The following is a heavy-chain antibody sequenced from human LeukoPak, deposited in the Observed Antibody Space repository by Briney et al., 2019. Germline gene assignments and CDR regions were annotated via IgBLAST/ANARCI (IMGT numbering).Heavy chain of an antibody. J-gene: IGHJ4*02. CDR2: INLNSGGT. V-gene: IGHV1-2*06. CDR1: GYTFIGSN. D-gene: IGHD6-13*01. Sequence: GASVRVSRKAPGYTFIGSNMHWGRHTPGQGLEWMWRINLNSGGTKYAQKFQGRVTMTRDTSITTAYMELSRLRSDDTAVYYCARDSAAAGGLSFDYWGQGTLATVSS. CDR3: ARDSAAAGGLSFDY.